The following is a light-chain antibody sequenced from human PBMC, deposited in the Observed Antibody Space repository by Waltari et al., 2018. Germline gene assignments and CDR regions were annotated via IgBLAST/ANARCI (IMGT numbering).Light chain of an antibody. V-gene: IGKV3-15*01. CDR3: QQYAKWPYT. J-gene: IGKJ2*01. Sequence: EIVVTQSPATLSVSPGERATVSCRASQDFNSNLAWYQQKHGQAPRLLNYGASTRATGTPARFSGSGSGREFTLTISSLQSEDFAIYYCQQYAKWPYTFGQRPKL. CDR2: GAS. CDR1: QDFNSN.